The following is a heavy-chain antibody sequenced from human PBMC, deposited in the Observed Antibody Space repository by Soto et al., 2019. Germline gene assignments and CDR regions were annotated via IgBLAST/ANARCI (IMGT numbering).Heavy chain of an antibody. CDR3: ARVFWGYSGYIWFDP. J-gene: IGHJ5*02. CDR1: GGSISSYY. Sequence: SETLSLTCTVSGGSISSYYWSWIRQPPGKGLEWIGYIYYSGSTNYNPSLKSRVTISVDTSKNQFSLKLSSVTAADTAVYYCARVFWGYSGYIWFDPWGQGTLVTVSS. D-gene: IGHD5-12*01. CDR2: IYYSGST. V-gene: IGHV4-59*01.